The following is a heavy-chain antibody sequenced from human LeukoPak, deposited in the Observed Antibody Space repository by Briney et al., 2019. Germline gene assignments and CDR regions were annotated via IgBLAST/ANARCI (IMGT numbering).Heavy chain of an antibody. V-gene: IGHV3-72*01. CDR3: ARGGGYDGRSFVN. Sequence: QPRGSLRLSCAASGVTFTSYSMNSVRQAPGEGLEWVARSRNKDQSYTPVYAASVKARCTISRDVSKNLLYLQMNSLKSEDTATYYCARGGGYDGRSFVNWGQGRLVTVSS. CDR1: GVTFTSYS. J-gene: IGHJ4*02. CDR2: SRNKDQSYTP. D-gene: IGHD5-12*01.